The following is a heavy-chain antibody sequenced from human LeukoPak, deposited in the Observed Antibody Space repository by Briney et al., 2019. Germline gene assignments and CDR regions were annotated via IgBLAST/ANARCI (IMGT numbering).Heavy chain of an antibody. D-gene: IGHD6-6*01. CDR1: GVTFKSLW. CDR3: TTEPYSSSYYYYYYYMDV. V-gene: IGHV3-15*01. CDR2: IKSKTDGGTT. Sequence: GESLRLSCAASGVTFKSLWMSWVRQAPGKGLEWVGRIKSKTDGGTTDYAAPVKGRFTISRDDSKNTLYLQMNSLKTEDTAVYYCTTEPYSSSYYYYYYYMDVWGKGTTVTVSS. J-gene: IGHJ6*03.